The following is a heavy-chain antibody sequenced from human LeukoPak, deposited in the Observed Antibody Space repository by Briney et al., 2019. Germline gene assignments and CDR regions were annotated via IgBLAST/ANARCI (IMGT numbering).Heavy chain of an antibody. CDR3: ARRNDYEFWSGNKYYFDY. J-gene: IGHJ4*02. Sequence: SETLSLTCRVSDGSISSRSHDWGWTRQSPGKGLEWIGSIYYSGTTIYHPSLQSPVSISVDTTRNEFSLRLNSVTAADTAVYYCARRNDYEFWSGNKYYFDYGGLRTLVTVSS. D-gene: IGHD3-3*01. V-gene: IGHV4-39*01. CDR1: DGSISSRSHD. CDR2: IYYSGTT.